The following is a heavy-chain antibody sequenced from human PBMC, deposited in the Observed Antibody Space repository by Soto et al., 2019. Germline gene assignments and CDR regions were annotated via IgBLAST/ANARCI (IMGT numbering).Heavy chain of an antibody. V-gene: IGHV3-33*01. CDR2: IWYDGSNK. CDR3: ARNGADSSSFSQAYYGMDV. Sequence: LRLSCAASGFTFSSYGMHWVRQAPGKGLEWVAVIWYDGSNKYYADSVKGRFTISRDNSKNTLYLQMNSLRAEDTAVYYCARNGADSSSFSQAYYGMDVWRQGTTVTVSS. J-gene: IGHJ6*02. D-gene: IGHD6-13*01. CDR1: GFTFSSYG.